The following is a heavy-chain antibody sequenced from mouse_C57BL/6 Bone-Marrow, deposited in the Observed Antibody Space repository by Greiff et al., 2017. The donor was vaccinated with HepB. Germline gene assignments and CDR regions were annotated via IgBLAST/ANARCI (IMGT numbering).Heavy chain of an antibody. Sequence: EVMLVESGGGLVKPGGSLKLSCAASGFTFSSYAMSWVRQTPGKRLEWVATISDGGSYTYYPDNVKGRFTISRDNAKNNLYLQMSHLKSEDTAMYYCARGKIYFDYWGQGTTLTVSS. CDR2: ISDGGSYT. CDR1: GFTFSSYA. V-gene: IGHV5-4*03. CDR3: ARGKIYFDY. J-gene: IGHJ2*01.